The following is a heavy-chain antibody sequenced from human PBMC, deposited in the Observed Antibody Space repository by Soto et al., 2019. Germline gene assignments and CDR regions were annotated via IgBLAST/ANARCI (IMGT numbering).Heavy chain of an antibody. Sequence: EVQLVESGGGLVKPGGSLRLSCTDSGFTFSSYSMNWVRRAPGKGLEWVSSISSSSSYIYYADSVKGRFTISRDNAENSLYLQMNSLRADDTAVYYCARDGGAVAAGAFDIWGQGTMVTVSS. J-gene: IGHJ3*02. CDR1: GFTFSSYS. CDR3: ARDGGAVAAGAFDI. D-gene: IGHD6-19*01. CDR2: ISSSSSYI. V-gene: IGHV3-21*01.